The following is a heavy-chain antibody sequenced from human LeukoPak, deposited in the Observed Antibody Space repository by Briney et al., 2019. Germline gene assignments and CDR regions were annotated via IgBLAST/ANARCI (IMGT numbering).Heavy chain of an antibody. J-gene: IGHJ4*02. CDR2: TYYSGST. CDR3: GAGIAAAGTPY. V-gene: IGHV4-39*01. Sequence: SETLSLTCTVSGGSISSSSYYWGWIRQPPGKGLEWIGSTYYSGSTYYNPSLKSRVTISVDTSKNQFSLKLSSVTAADTAVYYCGAGIAAAGTPYWGQGTLVTVSS. CDR1: GGSISSSSYY. D-gene: IGHD6-13*01.